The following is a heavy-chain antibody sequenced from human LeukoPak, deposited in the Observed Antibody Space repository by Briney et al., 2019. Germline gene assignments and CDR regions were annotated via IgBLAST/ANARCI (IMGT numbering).Heavy chain of an antibody. J-gene: IGHJ3*02. CDR3: ARGGYSSTWLYAFDI. CDR1: GFTFSNYA. V-gene: IGHV3-21*01. Sequence: KSGGSLRLSCAASGFTFSNYAMTWVRQAPGKGLEWVSSISSSSSYIYYADSVKGRFTISRDNAKNSLYLQMNSLRAEDTALYYCARGGYSSTWLYAFDIWGQGTMVTVSS. D-gene: IGHD6-13*01. CDR2: ISSSSSYI.